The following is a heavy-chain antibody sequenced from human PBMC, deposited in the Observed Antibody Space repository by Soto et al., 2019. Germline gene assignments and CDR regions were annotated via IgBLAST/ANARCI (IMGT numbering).Heavy chain of an antibody. D-gene: IGHD3-3*01. J-gene: IGHJ4*02. CDR3: ARHMLRVVIIPGGFDY. CDR1: GFTFSSYR. CDR2: IEQDGSEK. Sequence: GGSLRLSCAASGFTFSSYRMSWVRQAPGKGLEWVANIEQDGSEKYYVDSVKGRFTISRDNAKNSLYLQMNSLRAEDTAVYYCARHMLRVVIIPGGFDYWGQGTLVTAPQ. V-gene: IGHV3-7*01.